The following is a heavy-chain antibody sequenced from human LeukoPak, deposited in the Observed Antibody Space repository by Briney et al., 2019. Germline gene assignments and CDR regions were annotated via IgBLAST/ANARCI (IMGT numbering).Heavy chain of an antibody. V-gene: IGHV1-2*02. CDR2: SNPNSGGT. CDR3: ARDLEGVVVVPTAMGY. J-gene: IGHJ4*02. D-gene: IGHD2-2*01. Sequence: ASVKISCKASGYTFTGYYMHWVRQAPGQGLEWMGWSNPNSGGTNYAQKFQGRVTMTRDTSISTAYMELSRLRSDDTAMYYCARDLEGVVVVPTAMGYWGQGTLVTVSS. CDR1: GYTFTGYY.